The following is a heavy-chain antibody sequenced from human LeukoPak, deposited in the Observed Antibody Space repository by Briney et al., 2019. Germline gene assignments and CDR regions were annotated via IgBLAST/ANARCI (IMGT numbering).Heavy chain of an antibody. D-gene: IGHD3-22*01. CDR2: TYYRSKWYN. CDR1: GDSVSSNSAA. Sequence: SQTLSLTCAISGDSVSSNSAAWNWIRQSPSRGLEWLGRTYYRSKWYNDYAVSVKSRITINPDTSKNQFSLQLNSVTPEDTAVYYCARDRMMLYYDSSGYYPDSYWYFDLWGRGTLVTVSS. CDR3: ARDRMMLYYDSSGYYPDSYWYFDL. V-gene: IGHV6-1*01. J-gene: IGHJ2*01.